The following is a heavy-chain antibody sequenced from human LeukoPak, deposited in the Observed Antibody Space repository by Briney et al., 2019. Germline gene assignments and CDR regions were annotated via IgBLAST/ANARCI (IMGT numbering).Heavy chain of an antibody. CDR3: ARRQTVATDWFDP. D-gene: IGHD2-15*01. Sequence: KPSQTLSLTCTVSDGSVSSSSYYWGWIRQPPGKGLEWIGSIYYSGHTYYNPSLKSRVTISVDTSKNQFFLKLSSVTAADTAVYYCARRQTVATDWFDPWGQGTLVTVSS. CDR1: DGSVSSSSYY. CDR2: IYYSGHT. V-gene: IGHV4-39*01. J-gene: IGHJ5*02.